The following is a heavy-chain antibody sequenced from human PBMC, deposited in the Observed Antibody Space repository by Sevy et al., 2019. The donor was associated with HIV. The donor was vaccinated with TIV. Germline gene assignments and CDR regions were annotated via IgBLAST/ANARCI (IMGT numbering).Heavy chain of an antibody. J-gene: IGHJ4*02. CDR2: ITTDSSTI. CDR3: TRDMKWNYGDY. V-gene: IGHV3-48*01. D-gene: IGHD1-7*01. CDR1: GFTFSSYG. Sequence: GGSLRLSCAASGFTFSSYGMNWVRQAPGKGLECVSYITTDSSTIYYADSVKGRFTISRDNAKNSLYLQMNSLRAEDTAVNYCTRDMKWNYGDYWGQGTLVTVSS.